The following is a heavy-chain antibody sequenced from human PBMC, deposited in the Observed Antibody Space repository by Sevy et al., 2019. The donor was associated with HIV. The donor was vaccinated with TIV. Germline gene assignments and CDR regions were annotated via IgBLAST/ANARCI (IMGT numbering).Heavy chain of an antibody. V-gene: IGHV3-23*01. J-gene: IGHJ3*02. CDR1: GFTFITYA. CDR3: AGGRYDSSGSFDAFDI. Sequence: GGSLRLFCKPSGFTFITYAMNWVRQAPGKGLEWVSTIYGTSGTTYYAESVRGRFTISRDNSMNTLFLQMNTLRTEDTALYYCAGGRYDSSGSFDAFDIWGQGTMVTV. CDR2: IYGTSGTT. D-gene: IGHD3-22*01.